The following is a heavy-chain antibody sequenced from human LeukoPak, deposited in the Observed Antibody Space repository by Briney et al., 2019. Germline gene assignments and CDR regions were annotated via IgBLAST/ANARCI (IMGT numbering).Heavy chain of an antibody. Sequence: GASVKVSCKASGYTFTSYDINWVQQATGRGLEWMGWMNPNSGNTGYAQKFQGRVTMTRNTSISTAYMELSSLRSEDTAVYYCAREFIAAAGTNYYYGMEVWGQGTTVTVSS. CDR3: AREFIAAAGTNYYYGMEV. J-gene: IGHJ6*02. V-gene: IGHV1-8*01. D-gene: IGHD6-13*01. CDR1: GYTFTSYD. CDR2: MNPNSGNT.